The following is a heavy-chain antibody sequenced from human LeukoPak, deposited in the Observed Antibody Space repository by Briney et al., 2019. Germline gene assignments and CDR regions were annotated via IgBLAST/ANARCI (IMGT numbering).Heavy chain of an antibody. V-gene: IGHV4-59*01. J-gene: IGHJ3*02. Sequence: SETLSLTCTVSGGSISSYYWSWIRQPPGKGLEWIGYIYYSGSTNYNPSLKSRVTISVDTSKSQFSLKLSSVTAADTAVYYCARVVGGYFGDAFDIWGQGTMVTVSS. CDR2: IYYSGST. CDR1: GGSISSYY. CDR3: ARVVGGYFGDAFDI. D-gene: IGHD5-12*01.